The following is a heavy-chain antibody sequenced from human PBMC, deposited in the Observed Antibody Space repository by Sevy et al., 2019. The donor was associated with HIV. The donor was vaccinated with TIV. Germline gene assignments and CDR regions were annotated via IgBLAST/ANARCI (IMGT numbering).Heavy chain of an antibody. CDR3: ARGTNYGHPSGDH. V-gene: IGHV3-21*01. Sequence: GGSLRLSCAASGFAFSRYIMFWVRQAPGKGLEWVSSITSNSYIYYADSVKGRFTISRDNAKNSLYLQMNSLRADDTAVYYCARGTNYGHPSGDHWGQGTLVTVSS. J-gene: IGHJ4*02. CDR2: ITSNSYI. D-gene: IGHD3-10*01. CDR1: GFAFSRYI.